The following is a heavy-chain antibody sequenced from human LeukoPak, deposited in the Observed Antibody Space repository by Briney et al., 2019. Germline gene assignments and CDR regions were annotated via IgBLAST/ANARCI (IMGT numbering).Heavy chain of an antibody. CDR3: ARYSSSTDAFDI. Sequence: GSLRLSCAVSGFSFSSYWMSWVRQAPGKGLEWVANIKEDGSEKHYVDSVKGRFTISRDNAKNSLYLQMNSLRAEDTAVYYCARYSSSTDAFDIWGQGTMVTVSS. V-gene: IGHV3-7*01. D-gene: IGHD6-6*01. J-gene: IGHJ3*02. CDR1: GFSFSSYW. CDR2: IKEDGSEK.